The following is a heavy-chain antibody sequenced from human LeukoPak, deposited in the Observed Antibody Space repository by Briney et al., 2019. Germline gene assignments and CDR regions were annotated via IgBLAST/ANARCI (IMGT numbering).Heavy chain of an antibody. Sequence: PGGSLRLSCAASGFTFSSHWMHCVRQAPGKGLVWVSHISSDGSSTSYADSVKGRFTISRDNSKNTLYLQMNSLRAEDTAVYYCAKGGNWNDPYFDSWGQGTLVTVSS. CDR2: ISSDGSST. V-gene: IGHV3-74*01. D-gene: IGHD1-1*01. J-gene: IGHJ4*02. CDR3: AKGGNWNDPYFDS. CDR1: GFTFSSHW.